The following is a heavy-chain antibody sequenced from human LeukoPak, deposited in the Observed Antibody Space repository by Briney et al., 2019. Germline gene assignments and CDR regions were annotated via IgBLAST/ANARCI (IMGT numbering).Heavy chain of an antibody. Sequence: VASVKVSCKASGYTFTSYYMHWVRQAPGQGLEWMGIINPSGGSTSYAQKFQGRVTMTRDTSTSTVYMELRSLRSEDTAVYYCARAPSYYDFWSGYRSDAFDIWGQGTMVTVSS. CDR1: GYTFTSYY. V-gene: IGHV1-46*03. CDR2: INPSGGST. J-gene: IGHJ3*02. D-gene: IGHD3-3*01. CDR3: ARAPSYYDFWSGYRSDAFDI.